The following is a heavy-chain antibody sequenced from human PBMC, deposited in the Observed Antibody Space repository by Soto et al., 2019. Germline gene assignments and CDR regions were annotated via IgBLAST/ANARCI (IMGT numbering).Heavy chain of an antibody. CDR3: AKGLYSSSWYYFDY. V-gene: IGHV3-64*04. CDR2: INHNGVSR. CDR1: GFTFGSYA. Sequence: PGGSLRLSCSASGFTFGSYAFHWVRQAPGKGLEYVSAINHNGVSRYYADSVKGRFTISRDNSKNTLYLQMNSLRAEDTAVYYCAKGLYSSSWYYFDYWGQGTLVTVSS. D-gene: IGHD6-13*01. J-gene: IGHJ4*02.